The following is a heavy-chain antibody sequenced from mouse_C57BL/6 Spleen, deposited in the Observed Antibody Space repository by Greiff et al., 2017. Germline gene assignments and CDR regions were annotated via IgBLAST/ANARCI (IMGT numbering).Heavy chain of an antibody. CDR3: ARSSSYERVYFDY. Sequence: SGAELARPGASVKLSCKASGYTFTSYGISWVKQRTGQGLEWIGEIYPRSGNTYYNEKFKGKATLTADKSSSTAYMELRSLTSEDSAVYFCARSSSYERVYFDYWGQGTTLTVSS. CDR2: IYPRSGNT. CDR1: GYTFTSYG. D-gene: IGHD1-1*01. J-gene: IGHJ2*01. V-gene: IGHV1-81*01.